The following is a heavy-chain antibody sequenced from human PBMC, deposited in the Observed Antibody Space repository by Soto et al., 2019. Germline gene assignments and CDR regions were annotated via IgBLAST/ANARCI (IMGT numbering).Heavy chain of an antibody. D-gene: IGHD2-15*01. CDR3: ARPPLPGYSIHFNS. Sequence: ASVKVSCKASGYIFTGYFIQWLRQAPGQGLEWMGWINPNTSATNYAQKFQGQVTISADRSTGTAFLQWRSLKASDTALYYCARPPLPGYSIHFNSWGQGTLVTVSS. CDR2: INPNTSAT. J-gene: IGHJ4*02. V-gene: IGHV1-2*02. CDR1: GYIFTGYF.